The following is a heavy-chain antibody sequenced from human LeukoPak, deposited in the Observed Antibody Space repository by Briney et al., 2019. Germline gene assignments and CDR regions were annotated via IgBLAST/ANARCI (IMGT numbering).Heavy chain of an antibody. CDR1: GGSFSGYY. V-gene: IGHV4-34*01. CDR3: ASSLKGVVRYWYFDL. Sequence: SETLSLTCAVYGGSFSGYYWSWIRPPPGKGLEWIGEINHSGSTNYNPSLKSRVTISVDTSKNQFSLKLSSVTAADTAVYYCASSLKGVVRYWYFDLWGRGTLVTVSS. CDR2: INHSGST. J-gene: IGHJ2*01. D-gene: IGHD2-15*01.